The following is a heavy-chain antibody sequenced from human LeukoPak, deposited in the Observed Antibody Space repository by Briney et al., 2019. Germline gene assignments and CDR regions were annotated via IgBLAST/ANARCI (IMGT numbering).Heavy chain of an antibody. CDR1: GYSFTSYW. CDR2: IYPGDSDT. Sequence: GESLKISCKGSGYSFTSYWIGWVRQMPGKGLEWMGIIYPGDSDTRYSPSFQGQVTISADKSVSTAYLQWSSLKASDTAMYYCAIFDFLFGEIDNWFDPWGQGTQVTVSS. D-gene: IGHD3-16*01. CDR3: AIFDFLFGEIDNWFDP. J-gene: IGHJ5*02. V-gene: IGHV5-51*01.